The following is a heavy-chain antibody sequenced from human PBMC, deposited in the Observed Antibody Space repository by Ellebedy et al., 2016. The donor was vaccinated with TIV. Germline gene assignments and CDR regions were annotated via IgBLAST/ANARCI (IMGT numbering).Heavy chain of an antibody. V-gene: IGHV3-7*01. CDR1: GFIFSECW. J-gene: IGHJ6*02. D-gene: IGHD5/OR15-5a*01. Sequence: GESLKISXATSGFIFSECWMTWVRQSPGKGLEWVANINQDGRRKQYVDSVKGRFTISRDNAKGLLYLQMNSLGGEDTAIYYCARGLPGLRFYYYYGLDVWGQGTTVTVSS. CDR3: ARGLPGLRFYYYYGLDV. CDR2: INQDGRRK.